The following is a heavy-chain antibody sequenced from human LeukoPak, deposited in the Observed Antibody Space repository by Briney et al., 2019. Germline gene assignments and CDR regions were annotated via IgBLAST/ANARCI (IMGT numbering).Heavy chain of an antibody. CDR3: TIWGSGSYSDPAFDY. CDR1: GYTLTELS. V-gene: IGHV1-24*01. J-gene: IGHJ4*02. D-gene: IGHD1-26*01. CDR2: FDPENGET. Sequence: ASVKVSCKVSGYTLTELSMHWVRQAPGKGLEWMGGFDPENGETVYAQKFRGRVTMTEDTSTDTAYMELSSLRSEDTALYYCTIWGSGSYSDPAFDYWGQGTLVTVSS.